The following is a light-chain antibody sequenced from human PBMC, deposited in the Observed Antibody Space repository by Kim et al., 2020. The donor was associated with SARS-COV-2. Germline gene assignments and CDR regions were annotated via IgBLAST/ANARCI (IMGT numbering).Light chain of an antibody. CDR3: CSYAGDYVI. CDR1: SNNIGFYNY. CDR2: DVT. Sequence: QSALTQPRSVSGSPGQSVTISCTGASNNIGFYNYVSWYQHHPGRAPKLIIYDVTKRPSGVPDRFSGSKSRNTASLTVSGLQSEDEADYYCCSYAGDYVIFGGGTQLTVL. J-gene: IGLJ2*01. V-gene: IGLV2-11*01.